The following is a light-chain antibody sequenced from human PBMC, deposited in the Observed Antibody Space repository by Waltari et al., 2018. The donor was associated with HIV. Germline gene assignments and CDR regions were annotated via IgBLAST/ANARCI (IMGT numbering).Light chain of an antibody. J-gene: IGLJ2*01. CDR3: LLSYDGDVV. CDR1: GGVVTRGHC. CDR2: DSN. Sequence: QPVVTQEPSSTVSPGGTVILTCASPGGVVTRGHCPYWFQQRPGQAPKTLIFDSNNRYSWTPARFTGSFLGGKAALTLTGAQPEDDADYYCLLSYDGDVVFGGGTKLTVL. V-gene: IGLV7-46*01.